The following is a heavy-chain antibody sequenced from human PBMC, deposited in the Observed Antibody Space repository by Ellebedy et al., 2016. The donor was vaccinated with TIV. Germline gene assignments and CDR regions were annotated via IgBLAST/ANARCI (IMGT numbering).Heavy chain of an antibody. V-gene: IGHV3-74*01. CDR2: INSDGSGI. CDR1: GFSFSTYW. J-gene: IGHJ4*02. D-gene: IGHD2-15*01. Sequence: GESLKISXVASGFSFSTYWMHWVRQAPGKGLVWVSRINSDGSGITYADSVKGRVTISRDNAKNTVYLQMNSLRAEDTAVYYCARAAYWHFDYWGQGTLVTVSS. CDR3: ARAAYWHFDY.